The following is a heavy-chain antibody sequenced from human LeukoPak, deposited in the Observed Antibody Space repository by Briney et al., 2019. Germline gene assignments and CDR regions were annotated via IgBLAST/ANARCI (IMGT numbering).Heavy chain of an antibody. J-gene: IGHJ4*02. V-gene: IGHV3-23*01. D-gene: IGHD5-24*01. CDR2: ITGGGGST. CDR3: AKALDVYTNRYFDY. CDR1: GFTFSNYA. Sequence: GGSLRLSCAASGFTFSNYAMSWVRQAPGKGLEWVSSITGGGGSTYYADSVKGRFTISRDNSKNTLFLQMNGLRVEDTAEYYCAKALDVYTNRYFDYRGQGTLVTVSS.